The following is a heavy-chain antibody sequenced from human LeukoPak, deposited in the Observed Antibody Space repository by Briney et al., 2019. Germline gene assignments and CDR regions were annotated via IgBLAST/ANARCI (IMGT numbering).Heavy chain of an antibody. CDR1: GYTFTNYG. V-gene: IGHV1-18*01. J-gene: IGHJ4*02. CDR3: ARERSSSSD. Sequence: ASVKVSCKASGYTFTNYGISWVRQAPGQGLEWMGWISAYNGNTDYAQKFQGRVTMTADTSTSTAYMELGGLRSDDTAVYYCARERSSSSDWGQGTLVTVSS. D-gene: IGHD2-2*01. CDR2: ISAYNGNT.